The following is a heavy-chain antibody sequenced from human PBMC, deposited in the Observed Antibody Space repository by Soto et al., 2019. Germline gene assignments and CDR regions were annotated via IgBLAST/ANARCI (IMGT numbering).Heavy chain of an antibody. D-gene: IGHD6-19*01. J-gene: IGHJ3*01. CDR1: GDSISSPKW. Sequence: SETLSLTCAVSGDSISSPKWWTWLRQPPGKGLEWIGDLLHSGTTNYNPSLMSRVTLSVDKPQNQFSLKLTPVTAADTAIYYCAYSTGWYRHDVWGQGTSVT. V-gene: IGHV4-4*02. CDR3: AYSTGWYRHDV. CDR2: LLHSGTT.